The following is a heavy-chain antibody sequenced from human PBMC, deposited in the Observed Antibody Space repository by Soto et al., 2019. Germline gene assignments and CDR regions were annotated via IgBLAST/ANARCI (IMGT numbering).Heavy chain of an antibody. J-gene: IGHJ6*02. CDR3: VRGGGVGFGDYTTGGMDV. Sequence: QVQLVQSGAEVKKPGASVKVSCKASGYTFTSYAMHWVRQAPGQRLEWMGWINAGNGNTKYSQKFQGRVTITRDTSASTAYMELSSLRSEDTAVYYCVRGGGVGFGDYTTGGMDVWGQGTTVTVSS. CDR2: INAGNGNT. D-gene: IGHD2-8*02. V-gene: IGHV1-3*01. CDR1: GYTFTSYA.